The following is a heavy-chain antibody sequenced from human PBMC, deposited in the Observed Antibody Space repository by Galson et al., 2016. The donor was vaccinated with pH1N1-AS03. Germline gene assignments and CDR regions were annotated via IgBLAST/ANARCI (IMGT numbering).Heavy chain of an antibody. Sequence: SVKVSCKASGGTFSSYAFTCVRQAPGQGLEWVGGLIPIFHTPNYAQKFRGRVTIIADKSTSTAYMELRSLTSEDTAVYYCASSPDYSDTSVCYGTTYWGQGTLVTVSS. V-gene: IGHV1-69*06. CDR2: LIPIFHTP. CDR3: ASSPDYSDTSVCYGTTY. J-gene: IGHJ4*02. D-gene: IGHD3-22*01. CDR1: GGTFSSYA.